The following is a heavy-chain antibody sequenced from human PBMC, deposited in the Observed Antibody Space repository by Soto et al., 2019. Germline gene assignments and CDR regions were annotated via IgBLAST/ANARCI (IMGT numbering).Heavy chain of an antibody. Sequence: SVKVSCKASGGAFSSYAISWVRQAPGQGLEWMGGIIPIFGTANYAQKFQGRVTITADESTSTAYMELSSLRSEDTAVYYCARGILLITIVGVVTPKDYYYYGMDVWGQGTTVTVSS. CDR3: ARGILLITIVGVVTPKDYYYYGMDV. CDR1: GGAFSSYA. D-gene: IGHD3-3*01. CDR2: IIPIFGTA. J-gene: IGHJ6*02. V-gene: IGHV1-69*13.